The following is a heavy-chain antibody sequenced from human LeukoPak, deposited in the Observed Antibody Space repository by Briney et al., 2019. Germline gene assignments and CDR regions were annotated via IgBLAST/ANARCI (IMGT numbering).Heavy chain of an antibody. CDR1: GFTFSSYW. J-gene: IGHJ4*02. CDR3: ASERAPYDSSGYLDY. D-gene: IGHD3-22*01. CDR2: IKQDGSEK. V-gene: IGHV3-7*03. Sequence: GSLRLSCAASGFTFSSYWMHWVRQAPGKGLEWVANIKQDGSEKYYVDSVKGRFSISRDNARNSLHLQMNSLRAEDTAVYYCASERAPYDSSGYLDYWGQGTLVTVSS.